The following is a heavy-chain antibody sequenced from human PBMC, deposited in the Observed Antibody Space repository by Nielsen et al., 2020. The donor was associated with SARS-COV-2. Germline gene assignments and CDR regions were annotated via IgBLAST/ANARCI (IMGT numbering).Heavy chain of an antibody. Sequence: SLKISCAASGFTFDDYATHWVRQAPGKGLEWVSGISWNSGSIGYADSVKGRFTISRDNAKNSLYLQMNSLRAEDTALYYCAKIPIAVAGGGYYYYGMDVWGQGTTVTVSS. J-gene: IGHJ6*02. D-gene: IGHD6-19*01. V-gene: IGHV3-9*01. CDR1: GFTFDDYA. CDR3: AKIPIAVAGGGYYYYGMDV. CDR2: ISWNSGSI.